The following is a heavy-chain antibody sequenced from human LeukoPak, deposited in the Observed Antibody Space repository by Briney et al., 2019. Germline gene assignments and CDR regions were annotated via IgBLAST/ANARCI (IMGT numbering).Heavy chain of an antibody. J-gene: IGHJ4*02. CDR3: TRMFLYESSDYRPSDY. Sequence: PGGSLRLSCVSSGFTFSNYWMSWVRQAPGNGLEWVSKVKEDGSEKNYVDSVKGRFTISRDNAENAVHLEMNSLRAEDTAVYYCTRMFLYESSDYRPSDYWGQGTLVTVSS. D-gene: IGHD3-22*01. CDR2: VKEDGSEK. V-gene: IGHV3-7*04. CDR1: GFTFSNYW.